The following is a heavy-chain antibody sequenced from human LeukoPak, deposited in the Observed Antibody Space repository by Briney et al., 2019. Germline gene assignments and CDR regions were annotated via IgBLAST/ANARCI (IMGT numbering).Heavy chain of an antibody. CDR2: IYYSGST. CDR1: GGSFSGYY. V-gene: IGHV4-59*01. CDR3: ARVVHDSSGYYPLYWYFDL. Sequence: TSETLSLTCAVYGGSFSGYYWSWIRQPPGKGLEWIGYIYYSGSTNYNPSLKSRVTISVDTSKNQFSLKLSSVTAADTAVYYCARVVHDSSGYYPLYWYFDLWGRGTLVTVSS. J-gene: IGHJ2*01. D-gene: IGHD3-22*01.